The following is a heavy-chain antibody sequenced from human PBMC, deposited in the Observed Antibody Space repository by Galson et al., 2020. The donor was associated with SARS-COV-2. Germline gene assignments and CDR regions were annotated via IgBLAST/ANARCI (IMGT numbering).Heavy chain of an antibody. CDR2: ISAGSSYI. CDR3: ARVGGMATTPANYYYYGLDV. CDR1: GFPFSGYS. V-gene: IGHV3-21*01. J-gene: IGHJ6*02. D-gene: IGHD2-15*01. Sequence: GGSLRLSCAASGFPFSGYSMNWVRQAPGKGLEWVSSISAGSSYIYYADSVKGRFTISRDNAKNSLYLQMNSLRAEDTAVYYCARVGGMATTPANYYYYGLDVWGQGTTVTVSS.